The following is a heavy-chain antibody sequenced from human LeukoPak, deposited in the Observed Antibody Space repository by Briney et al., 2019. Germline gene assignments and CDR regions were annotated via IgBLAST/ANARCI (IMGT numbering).Heavy chain of an antibody. Sequence: GGSLRLSCAASGFTFSSYWMHWVRQAPGKGLVWVSRINSDGSSTSYADSVKGRFTISRDNAKNTLYLQMNSLRAEDTAVYYCARDRDPYYYDSSGYYSDCWGQGTLVTVSS. V-gene: IGHV3-74*01. CDR3: ARDRDPYYYDSSGYYSDC. J-gene: IGHJ4*02. D-gene: IGHD3-22*01. CDR2: INSDGSST. CDR1: GFTFSSYW.